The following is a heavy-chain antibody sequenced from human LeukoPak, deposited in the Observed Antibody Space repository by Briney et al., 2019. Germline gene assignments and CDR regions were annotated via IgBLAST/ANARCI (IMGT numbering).Heavy chain of an antibody. V-gene: IGHV3-11*01. J-gene: IGHJ6*02. Sequence: GGSLRLSCAASGFTFSDYYMSWIRQAPGKGLEWVSYINSSGSTIYYADSVKGRFTISRDNAKKSLYLQMNSLRAEDTAVYYCARPQPRGDYYGMDVWGQGTTVTVSS. CDR1: GFTFSDYY. CDR3: ARPQPRGDYYGMDV. CDR2: INSSGSTI. D-gene: IGHD3-10*01.